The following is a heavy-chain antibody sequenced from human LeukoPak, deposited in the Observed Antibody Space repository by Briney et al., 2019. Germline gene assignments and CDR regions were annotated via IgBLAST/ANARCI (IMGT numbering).Heavy chain of an antibody. CDR1: GLTFSTYA. D-gene: IGHD3-22*01. J-gene: IGHJ4*02. Sequence: PGRSLRLSCAASGLTFSTYAMSCVRQAPGKGLEWVSAISGSGGSTYYADSVKGRFTISRDNSKTTLYLQMHSLRAEDTAVYYCAKGAQRNYYGSSGSPFDYWGQGTLVTVSS. CDR3: AKGAQRNYYGSSGSPFDY. CDR2: ISGSGGST. V-gene: IGHV3-23*01.